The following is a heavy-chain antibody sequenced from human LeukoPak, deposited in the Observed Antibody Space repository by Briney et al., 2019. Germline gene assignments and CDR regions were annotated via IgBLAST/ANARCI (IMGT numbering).Heavy chain of an antibody. Sequence: SETLSLTCTVSGGSIISSSYYWGWIRQPPGKGLEWIGSIYYSGSTYYNPSLKSRVTISVDTSKNQFSLKLSSVTAADTAVYYWARLERLRWAPFDYWGQGTLVSVSS. D-gene: IGHD5-12*01. V-gene: IGHV4-39*01. J-gene: IGHJ4*02. CDR2: IYYSGST. CDR3: ARLERLRWAPFDY. CDR1: GGSIISSSYY.